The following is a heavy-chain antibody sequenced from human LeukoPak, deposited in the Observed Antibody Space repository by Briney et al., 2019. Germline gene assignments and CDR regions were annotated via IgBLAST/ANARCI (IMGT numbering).Heavy chain of an antibody. D-gene: IGHD2-15*01. CDR3: AKADEGYCSGGTCYPDY. V-gene: IGHV3-43D*03. J-gene: IGHJ4*02. CDR2: ISWDGGSI. Sequence: GGSLRLSCAASGFTFDDYAIHWVRQAPGKGLEWVSLISWDGGSIYYADSVKGRFTISRDNSKNSLYLQMNSLRAEDTALYYCAKADEGYCSGGTCYPDYWGQGTLVTVSS. CDR1: GFTFDDYA.